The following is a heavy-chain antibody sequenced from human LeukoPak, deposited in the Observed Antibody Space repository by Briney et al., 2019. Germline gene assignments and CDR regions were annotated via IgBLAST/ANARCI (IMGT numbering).Heavy chain of an antibody. CDR3: ARASVPLRFLEWLSSFDP. V-gene: IGHV1-18*01. Sequence: ASVKVSCKASGYTFTSYGISWVRQAPGQGLEWMGWISAYNGNTNYAQKLQGRVTMTTDTSTSTAYMELRSLRSDDTAVYYCARASVPLRFLEWLSSFDPWGQGTLVTVFS. J-gene: IGHJ5*02. D-gene: IGHD3-3*01. CDR1: GYTFTSYG. CDR2: ISAYNGNT.